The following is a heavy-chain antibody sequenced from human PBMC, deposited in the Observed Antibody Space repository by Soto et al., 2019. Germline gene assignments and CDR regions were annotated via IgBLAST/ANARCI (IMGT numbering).Heavy chain of an antibody. CDR2: IYPGDSDT. J-gene: IGHJ3*02. CDR3: ARGGYYGSDNDAFDI. D-gene: IGHD3-10*01. Sequence: GESLKISCKGSGYSFTIYWIGWVRQMPGKGLEWMGIIYPGDSDTRYSPSFQGQVTISADKSISTAYLQWSSLKASDTAMYYCARGGYYGSDNDAFDIWGQGTMVTVS. CDR1: GYSFTIYW. V-gene: IGHV5-51*01.